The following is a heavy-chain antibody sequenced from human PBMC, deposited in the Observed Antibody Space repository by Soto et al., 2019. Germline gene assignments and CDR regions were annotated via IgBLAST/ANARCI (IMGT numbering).Heavy chain of an antibody. CDR1: GGTFSSYA. CDR3: ARDKGSSSSGYYYGMDV. CDR2: IIPIFGTA. D-gene: IGHD6-6*01. V-gene: IGHV1-69*13. J-gene: IGHJ6*02. Sequence: SVEVSCRASGGTFSSYAISWVRQAPGQGLEWMGGIIPIFGTANYAQKFQGRVTITADESTSTAYMELSSLRSEDTAVYYCARDKGSSSSGYYYGMDVWGQGTTVTVSS.